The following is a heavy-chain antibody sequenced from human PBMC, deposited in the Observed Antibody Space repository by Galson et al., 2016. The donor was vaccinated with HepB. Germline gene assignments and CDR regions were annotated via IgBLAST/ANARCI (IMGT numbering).Heavy chain of an antibody. J-gene: IGHJ3*02. CDR1: GYTFTAYY. D-gene: IGHD2-2*01. CDR2: INPKSGGT. V-gene: IGHV1-2*04. Sequence: SVKVSCKASGYTFTAYYIHWVRQAPGQGLEWMGWINPKSGGTKYAQKFQGWVTMTRDTSSTTTYMDLSRLRSDGTAVYYCARDRGYCSNISCPPDGFDIWGQGTKVTVSS. CDR3: ARDRGYCSNISCPPDGFDI.